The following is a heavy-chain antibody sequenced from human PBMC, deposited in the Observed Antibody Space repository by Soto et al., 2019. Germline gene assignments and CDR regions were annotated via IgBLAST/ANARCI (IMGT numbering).Heavy chain of an antibody. CDR2: IYNTGST. V-gene: IGHV4-59*01. D-gene: IGHD6-19*01. J-gene: IGHJ3*01. CDR1: GGSISSYF. Sequence: QVQLQESGPGLVKPSETLSLTCTVCGGSISSYFWTWIRQPPGKGLEWIGHIYNTGSTNYNPSLKSRVTISVDTSKNQFSLRLSSVTAADSALYYCARPYSSGWYAAFDFWGQWTIVTVSS. CDR3: ARPYSSGWYAAFDF.